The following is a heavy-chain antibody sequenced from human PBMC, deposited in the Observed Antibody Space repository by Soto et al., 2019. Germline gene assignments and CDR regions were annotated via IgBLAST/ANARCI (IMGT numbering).Heavy chain of an antibody. CDR3: ASLQQLVSESGQFDY. Sequence: EVQLVESGGGLVKPGGSLRLSCAASGFTFSSYSMNWVRQAPGKGLEWVSSISSSSSYIYYADSVKGRFTISRDNAKNSLYLQMNRLRAEDTAVYYCASLQQLVSESGQFDYWGQGTLVTVSS. D-gene: IGHD6-13*01. V-gene: IGHV3-21*01. J-gene: IGHJ4*02. CDR1: GFTFSSYS. CDR2: ISSSSSYI.